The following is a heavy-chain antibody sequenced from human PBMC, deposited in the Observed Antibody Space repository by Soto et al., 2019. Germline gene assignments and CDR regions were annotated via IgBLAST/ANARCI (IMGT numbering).Heavy chain of an antibody. J-gene: IGHJ4*02. CDR3: ARGDTTDRGGFDY. D-gene: IGHD3-10*01. CDR2: IKSKRDGETT. Sequence: GCLRGACSASGFTFSSAWMNWVRQAPGEGLEWVGRIKSKRDGETTDYAAFVKGRFTISRDNSKNTLYLQMNSLRAEDTAVYYCARGDTTDRGGFDYWGQGTMVTVS. V-gene: IGHV3-15*01. CDR1: GFTFSSAW.